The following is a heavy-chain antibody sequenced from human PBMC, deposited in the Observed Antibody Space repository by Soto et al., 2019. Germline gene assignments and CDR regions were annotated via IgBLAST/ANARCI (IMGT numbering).Heavy chain of an antibody. CDR1: GFTFTSSA. CDR2: IVVGSGNI. Sequence: QMQLVQSGPEVKKPGTSVKVSCKASGFTFTSSAMQWVRQARGQRLEWIGWIVVGSGNINYAQKFQERVTITRDMSTSTAYMELSSLSSEDTAVYYCAATPEWEQVHYYYGMDVWGQGTTVTVSS. CDR3: AATPEWEQVHYYYGMDV. J-gene: IGHJ6*02. V-gene: IGHV1-58*02. D-gene: IGHD1-26*01.